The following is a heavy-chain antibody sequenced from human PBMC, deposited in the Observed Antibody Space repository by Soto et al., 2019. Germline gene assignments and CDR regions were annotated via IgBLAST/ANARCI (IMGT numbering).Heavy chain of an antibody. CDR2: VYWNDDE. V-gene: IGHV2-5*01. D-gene: IGHD3-10*01. CDR1: GFSLTSIGVG. Sequence: QITLKESGPTLVKPTQTLTLTCTLSGFSLTSIGVGVGWIRQPPGKALEWLAIVYWNDDERYSPFLKGRLAITKDTSKNQVVLRMTNMDPVDTATYYCARRGIFSLITSFDYWGQGTLVTVS. J-gene: IGHJ4*02. CDR3: ARRGIFSLITSFDY.